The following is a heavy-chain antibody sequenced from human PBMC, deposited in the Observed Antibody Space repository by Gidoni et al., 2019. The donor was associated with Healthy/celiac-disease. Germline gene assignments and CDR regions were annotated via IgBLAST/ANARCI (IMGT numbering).Heavy chain of an antibody. CDR2: IIPIFGTA. J-gene: IGHJ3*02. CDR3: ARDLVVVAARYGAFDI. V-gene: IGHV1-69*06. D-gene: IGHD2-15*01. Sequence: QVQLVQSGAEVKKPGSSVKVSCKASVGTFSSYAISWVRQAPGQGLEWMGGIIPIFGTANYAQKFQGRVTITADKSTSTAYMELSSLRSEDTAVYYCARDLVVVAARYGAFDIWGQGTMVTVSS. CDR1: VGTFSSYA.